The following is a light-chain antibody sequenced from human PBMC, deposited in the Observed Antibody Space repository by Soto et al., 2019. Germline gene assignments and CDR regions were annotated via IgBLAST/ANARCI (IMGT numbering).Light chain of an antibody. J-gene: IGLJ3*02. Sequence: QSALTQPASVSGSPGQSITSACTGTNSDVGGYNSVSWYQLHPGKAPRLVIYDVSIRPPAVSDRFSGSTSGNTASLTISGLQAEDEAEYYCSSYTATRTVVFGGGTKLTVL. CDR2: DVS. V-gene: IGLV2-14*03. CDR3: SSYTATRTVV. CDR1: NSDVGGYNS.